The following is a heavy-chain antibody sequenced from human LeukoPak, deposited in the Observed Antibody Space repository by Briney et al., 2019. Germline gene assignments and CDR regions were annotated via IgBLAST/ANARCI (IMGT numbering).Heavy chain of an antibody. Sequence: SVKVSCKASGGTFSSFAISWVRQAPGQGLEWMGRIIPKLGIANYARNFQGRITITADKSTSTAYMELSSLRSEDTAVYYCARDLYDSSGYYWDWFDPWGQGTLVTVSS. V-gene: IGHV1-69*04. J-gene: IGHJ5*02. CDR3: ARDLYDSSGYYWDWFDP. CDR1: GGTFSSFA. D-gene: IGHD3-22*01. CDR2: IIPKLGIA.